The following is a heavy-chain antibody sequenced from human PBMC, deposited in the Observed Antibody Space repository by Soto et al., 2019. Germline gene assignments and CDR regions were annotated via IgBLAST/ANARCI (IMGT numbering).Heavy chain of an antibody. D-gene: IGHD3-16*01. J-gene: IGHJ4*02. CDR2: INPYNGNT. CDR3: ARDWFGFDY. Sequence: QVQLVQSGAEVKKPGASVKVSCKASGYTFASHGISWVRQAPGQGLEWMGWINPYNGNTNYAQKLQGRVTMTTDTPTNTAHMELRSLRSDDTTVYYCARDWFGFDYWGQGTLVTVSS. V-gene: IGHV1-18*01. CDR1: GYTFASHG.